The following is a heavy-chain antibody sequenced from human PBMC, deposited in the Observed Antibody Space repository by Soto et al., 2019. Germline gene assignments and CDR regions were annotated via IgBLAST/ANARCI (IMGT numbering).Heavy chain of an antibody. D-gene: IGHD3-3*01. CDR3: ARWWSGSRQGFDP. Sequence: SETLSLTCTVSGGSISSYSWSWIRQPPGKGLEWIGYIYYSGSTYYNPSLKSRVTISVDTSKNQFSLKLSSVTAADTAVYYCARWWSGSRQGFDPWGQGTLVTVSS. CDR1: GGSISSYS. J-gene: IGHJ5*02. V-gene: IGHV4-59*06. CDR2: IYYSGST.